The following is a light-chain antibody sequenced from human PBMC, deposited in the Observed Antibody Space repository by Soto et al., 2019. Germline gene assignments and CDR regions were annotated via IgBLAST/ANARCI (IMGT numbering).Light chain of an antibody. J-gene: IGKJ5*01. Sequence: EIVLTQSPATLSLSPGERATLSCRASQSVSSYLAWYQQKPGQAPRLLIYDASNRATGIPARFSGSGSGTDFPVTIRRLAPEDFAVYYCQQRSNWPPITFGQGTRLEIK. CDR2: DAS. CDR3: QQRSNWPPIT. V-gene: IGKV3-11*01. CDR1: QSVSSY.